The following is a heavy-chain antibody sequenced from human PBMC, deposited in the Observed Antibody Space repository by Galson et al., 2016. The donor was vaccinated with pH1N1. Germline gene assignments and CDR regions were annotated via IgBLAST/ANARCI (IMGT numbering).Heavy chain of an antibody. D-gene: IGHD5-12*01. Sequence: QSGAEVKKPGESLKISCKGSGYSFSSYWIAWVRQMPGKGLEWMGITYPGDSDTRYTPSFQGQVTISADKSNNTAYLQWSSLKASDTAMYYCARRSADIGVDMWGQGTMVIVSA. CDR3: ARRSADIGVDM. J-gene: IGHJ3*02. V-gene: IGHV5-51*01. CDR2: TYPGDSDT. CDR1: GYSFSSYW.